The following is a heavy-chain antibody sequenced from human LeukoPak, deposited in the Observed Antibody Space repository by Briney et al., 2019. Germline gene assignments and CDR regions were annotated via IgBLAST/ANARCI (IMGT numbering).Heavy chain of an antibody. Sequence: PGGSLRLSCAASGFTFSNYAMHWVRRAPGEGLEWVAVMSYDGNNACYADSLKGRFTISRDNSKNTLYLQMNSLRAEDTAVCYCARGRGEIDYWGQGTLVTVSS. CDR1: GFTFSNYA. D-gene: IGHD3-16*01. J-gene: IGHJ4*02. CDR3: ARGRGEIDY. CDR2: MSYDGNNA. V-gene: IGHV3-30-3*01.